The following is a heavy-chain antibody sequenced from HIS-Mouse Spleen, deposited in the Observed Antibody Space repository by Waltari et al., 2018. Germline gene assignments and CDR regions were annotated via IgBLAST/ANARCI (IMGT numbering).Heavy chain of an antibody. CDR3: AREIPYSSSWYDWYFDL. CDR1: GGSISSRSYS. D-gene: IGHD6-13*01. V-gene: IGHV4-39*07. J-gene: IGHJ2*01. Sequence: QLQLQASGPGLVKPSETLSLTCTVSGGSISSRSYSWGWIRQPPGKGLEWIGSIYYSGSTYYNPSLKSRVTISVDTSKNQFSLKLSSVTAADTAVYYCAREIPYSSSWYDWYFDLWGRGTLVTVSS. CDR2: IYYSGST.